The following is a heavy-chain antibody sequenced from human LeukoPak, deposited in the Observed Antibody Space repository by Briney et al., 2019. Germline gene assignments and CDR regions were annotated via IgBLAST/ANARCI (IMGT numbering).Heavy chain of an antibody. CDR1: GFTFSSYE. Sequence: GGSLRLSCAASGFTFSSYEMNWVRQAPGKGLEWVSYISSSGSTIYYADSVKGRFTISRDNAKNSLYLQMNSLRAEDTALYYCARVASNYDFDYWGQGTLVSVSS. CDR2: ISSSGSTI. J-gene: IGHJ4*02. CDR3: ARVASNYDFDY. V-gene: IGHV3-48*03. D-gene: IGHD4-11*01.